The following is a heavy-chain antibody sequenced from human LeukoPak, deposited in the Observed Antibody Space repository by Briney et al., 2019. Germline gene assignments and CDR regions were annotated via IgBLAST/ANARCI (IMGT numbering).Heavy chain of an antibody. CDR1: GFTFSSYS. Sequence: GGSLRPSCAASGFTFSSYSMNWVRQAPGKGLEWVSSISSSSSYIYYADSVKGRFTISRDNAKNSLYLQMNSLRAEDTAVYYCARAGDGYNYYFDYWGQGTLVTVSS. J-gene: IGHJ4*02. CDR2: ISSSSSYI. V-gene: IGHV3-21*01. CDR3: ARAGDGYNYYFDY. D-gene: IGHD5-24*01.